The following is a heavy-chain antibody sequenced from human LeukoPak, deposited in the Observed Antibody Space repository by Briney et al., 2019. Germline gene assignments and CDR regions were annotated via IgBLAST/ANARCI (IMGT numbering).Heavy chain of an antibody. CDR1: GFTFSSYA. J-gene: IGHJ3*02. V-gene: IGHV3-23*01. CDR2: ISGSGGST. D-gene: IGHD6-19*01. Sequence: SGGSLRLSCAASGFTFSSYAMSWFRRAPGKGRGWASLISGSGGSTYYADSVKGRFTISRDNSKNTLYLQMNSLRAEDTAVYYCAKEALGSGWYGHAFDIWGQGTMVTVSS. CDR3: AKEALGSGWYGHAFDI.